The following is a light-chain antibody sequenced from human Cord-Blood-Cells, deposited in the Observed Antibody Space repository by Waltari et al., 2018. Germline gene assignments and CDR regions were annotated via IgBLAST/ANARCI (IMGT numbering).Light chain of an antibody. CDR3: QQYGSSIT. CDR2: GAS. V-gene: IGKV3-20*01. Sequence: EIVLTQSPGTLSLSPGERATLSCRASQSVSSSYLAWHQQKPGQAPRLLIYGASSRATGIPDRFSGSGSGTDFTLTISRLEPEDFAVYYRQQYGSSITFGQGTRLEIK. J-gene: IGKJ5*01. CDR1: QSVSSSY.